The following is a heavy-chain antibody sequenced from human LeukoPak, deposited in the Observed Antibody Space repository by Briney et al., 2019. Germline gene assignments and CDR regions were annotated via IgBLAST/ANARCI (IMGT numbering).Heavy chain of an antibody. V-gene: IGHV4-34*01. Sequence: SETLSLTCAVYGGSFSGYYWSWIRQPPGKGLEWIGEINHSGSTNYNPSLKSRVIISVDTSKNQFSLKLSSVTAADTAVYYCARRMPRHIVVVTAIRWFDPWGQGTLVTVSS. D-gene: IGHD2-21*02. CDR1: GGSFSGYY. J-gene: IGHJ5*02. CDR3: ARRMPRHIVVVTAIRWFDP. CDR2: INHSGST.